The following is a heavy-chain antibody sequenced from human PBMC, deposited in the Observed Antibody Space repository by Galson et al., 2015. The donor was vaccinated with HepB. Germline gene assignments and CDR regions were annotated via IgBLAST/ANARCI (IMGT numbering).Heavy chain of an antibody. CDR1: GFTFSSYA. D-gene: IGHD5-24*01. Sequence: SLRLSCAASGFTFSSYAMSWVRQAPGKGLEWVSGISGSGDRTYYADSVKGRFTISRDDSKNTLYLQMNSLRAGDTAVYYCARDGRDGYNYPHWFDPWGQGTLVTVSS. J-gene: IGHJ5*02. V-gene: IGHV3-23*01. CDR3: ARDGRDGYNYPHWFDP. CDR2: ISGSGDRT.